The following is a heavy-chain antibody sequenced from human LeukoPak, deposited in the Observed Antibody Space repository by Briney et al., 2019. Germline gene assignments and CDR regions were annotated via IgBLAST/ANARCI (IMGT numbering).Heavy chain of an antibody. CDR1: GFTFSTYS. J-gene: IGHJ3*02. CDR3: ARVARGNSGAFDI. CDR2: ISSSSSYI. V-gene: IGHV3-21*01. Sequence: GGSLRLSCAASGFTFSTYSMSWVRQAPGKGLEWVSSISSSSSYIYYADSLKGRFTISRDNAKNSLYLQMNSLRAEDTAVYYCARVARGNSGAFDIWGQGTMATVSS. D-gene: IGHD4-23*01.